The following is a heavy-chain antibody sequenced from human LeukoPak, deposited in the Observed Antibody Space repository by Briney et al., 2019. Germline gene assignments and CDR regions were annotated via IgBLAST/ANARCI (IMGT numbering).Heavy chain of an antibody. Sequence: SGGSLRLSCEGSAFIFSGHWMNWVRQTPGKGLEWVASIKEDGSERQYVDSVKGRFTISRDNAKNSLYLQMNSLRAEDTAVYYCAREAGDSSGWYNWFDPWGQGTLVTVSS. CDR1: AFIFSGHW. V-gene: IGHV3-7*01. CDR2: IKEDGSER. J-gene: IGHJ5*02. D-gene: IGHD6-19*01. CDR3: AREAGDSSGWYNWFDP.